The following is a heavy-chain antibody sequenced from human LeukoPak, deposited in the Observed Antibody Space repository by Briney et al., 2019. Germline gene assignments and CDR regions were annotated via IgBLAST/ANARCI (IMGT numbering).Heavy chain of an antibody. D-gene: IGHD5-18*01. CDR1: GFTFSSYA. CDR2: ISYDGSNK. CDR3: AGYSLYYFDY. Sequence: GRSLRLSCAASGFTFSSYAMHWVRQAPGKGLEWVAVISYDGSNKYYADSVKGRFTISRDNSKNTLYLQMNSLRAEDTAVYYGAGYSLYYFDYWAREPWSPSPQ. V-gene: IGHV3-30*04. J-gene: IGHJ4*02.